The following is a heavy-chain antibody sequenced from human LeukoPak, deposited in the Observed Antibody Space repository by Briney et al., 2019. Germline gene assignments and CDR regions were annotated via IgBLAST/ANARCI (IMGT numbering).Heavy chain of an antibody. CDR3: AKVGQNYHILTYYFDY. V-gene: IGHV3-23*01. D-gene: IGHD3-9*01. CDR1: GFSFSSYA. J-gene: IGHJ4*02. Sequence: GGSLRLSCAASGFSFSSYAMSWVRQAPGKGLERVSAISGSGGSTYYADSVKGRFTISRDTSKNALYLHMNSLRVEDTAVYYCAKVGQNYHILTYYFDYWGQGTLVTVSS. CDR2: ISGSGGST.